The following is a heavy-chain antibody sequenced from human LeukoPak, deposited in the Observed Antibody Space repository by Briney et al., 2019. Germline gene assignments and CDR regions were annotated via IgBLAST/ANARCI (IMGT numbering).Heavy chain of an antibody. D-gene: IGHD6-13*01. J-gene: IGHJ4*02. CDR3: AKDSAVIAAAGQFFHH. V-gene: IGHV3-23*01. Sequence: GGSLRLSCAASGFTFKTHAMSWVRQAPGKGLEWVSTISGSSGSTFYADSVKGRFTFSRDNSKNTLYLQMNFLRAEDTAMYHCAKDSAVIAAAGQFFHHWGQGTLVTVSS. CDR2: ISGSSGST. CDR1: GFTFKTHA.